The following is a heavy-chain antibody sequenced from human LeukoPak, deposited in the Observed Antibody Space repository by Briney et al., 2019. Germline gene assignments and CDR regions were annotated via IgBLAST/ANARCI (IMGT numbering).Heavy chain of an antibody. D-gene: IGHD2-8*01. Sequence: PGGSLRLSCAASGFTFGSYAMHWVRQAPGKGLEWVAVISYDGSNKYYADSVKGRFTISRDNSKNTLYLQMNSLRAEDTAVYYCARDGPQPGYCTNGVCYEFDYWGQGTLVTVSS. J-gene: IGHJ4*02. CDR2: ISYDGSNK. CDR1: GFTFGSYA. V-gene: IGHV3-30-3*01. CDR3: ARDGPQPGYCTNGVCYEFDY.